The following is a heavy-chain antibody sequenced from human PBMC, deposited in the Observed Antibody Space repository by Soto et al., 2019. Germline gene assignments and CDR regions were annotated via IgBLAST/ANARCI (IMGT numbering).Heavy chain of an antibody. CDR2: INLSGNT. CDR3: VRLSSRIINVFDI. CDR1: GGSFSGYY. D-gene: IGHD2-2*01. V-gene: IGHV4-34*01. Sequence: SETLSLTCAVYGGSFSGYYWSGIRQPPGKGLEWGGEINLSGNTNYTPSLKSRVTISVDTSKNQFSLKLSSVTAADTAVYYSVRLSSRIINVFDIWGQGTMVTVSS. J-gene: IGHJ3*02.